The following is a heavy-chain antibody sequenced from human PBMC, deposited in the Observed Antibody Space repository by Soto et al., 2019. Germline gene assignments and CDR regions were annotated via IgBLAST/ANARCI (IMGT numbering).Heavy chain of an antibody. CDR2: IYHSGST. Sequence: SETLSLTCAVSGGSISSGGYSWRWIRQPPGKGLEWVGYIYHSGSTYYNPSLKSRVTISVDRSKNQFSLKLSSVTAADTAVYCCARGMTTVTTIDYWGQGTLVTVS. CDR3: ARGMTTVTTIDY. CDR1: GGSISSGGYS. V-gene: IGHV4-30-2*01. D-gene: IGHD4-4*01. J-gene: IGHJ4*02.